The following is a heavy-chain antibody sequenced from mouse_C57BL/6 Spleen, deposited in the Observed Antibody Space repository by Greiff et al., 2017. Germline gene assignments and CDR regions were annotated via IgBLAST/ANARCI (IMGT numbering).Heavy chain of an antibody. J-gene: IGHJ4*01. CDR3: AREAYYSNYEGAMDY. CDR2: IYPYNGVS. D-gene: IGHD2-5*01. Sequence: VHVKQSGPELVKPGASVKISCKASGYSFTGYYMHWVKQSHGNILGWIGYIYPYNGVSSYNQKFKGKATLTVDKSSSTAYMGLRSLTSEDSAVYYCAREAYYSNYEGAMDYWGQGTSVTVSS. CDR1: GYSFTGYY. V-gene: IGHV1-31*01.